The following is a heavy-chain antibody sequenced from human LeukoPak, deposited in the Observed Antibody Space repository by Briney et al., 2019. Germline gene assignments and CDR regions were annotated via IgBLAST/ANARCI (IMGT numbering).Heavy chain of an antibody. CDR2: TYYRSKWYN. CDR1: GDSVSSNSAA. J-gene: IGHJ5*02. Sequence: SQTLSLTCAISGDSVSSNSAAWNWIRQPPSRGLEWLGRTYYRSKWYNDYAVSVKSRITINPDTSKNQFSLQLNSVTPEDTAVYYCARDPGYCSGGSCYHQAFWFDPWGQGTLVTVSS. D-gene: IGHD2-15*01. V-gene: IGHV6-1*01. CDR3: ARDPGYCSGGSCYHQAFWFDP.